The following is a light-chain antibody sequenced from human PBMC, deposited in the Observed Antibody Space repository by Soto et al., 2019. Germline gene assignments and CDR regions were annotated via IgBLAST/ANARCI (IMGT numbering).Light chain of an antibody. CDR3: GTWDSSLTVAV. CDR2: DND. V-gene: IGLV1-51*01. CDR1: SSNIGNND. J-gene: IGLJ2*01. Sequence: QSVLTQPPSVSAAPGQTVSISCSGSSSNIGNNDVSWYQQLPGTAPKLLIYDNDKRPSGIPDRFSGSKSGTSATLGITGLQAGDEADYYCGTWDSSLTVAVFGGGTQLTVL.